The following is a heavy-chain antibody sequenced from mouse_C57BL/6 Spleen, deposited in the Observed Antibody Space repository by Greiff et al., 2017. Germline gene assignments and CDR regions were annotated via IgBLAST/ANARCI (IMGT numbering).Heavy chain of an antibody. CDR3: ARDYDGYQGYAMDY. J-gene: IGHJ4*01. D-gene: IGHD2-3*01. Sequence: QVQLQQPGAELVKPGASVKMSCKASGYTFTSYWITWVKQRPGQGLEWIGDIYPGSGSTNYNEKFKSKATLTVDTSSSTAYMQLSSLTSEDSAVYYCARDYDGYQGYAMDYWGQGTSVTVSS. CDR2: IYPGSGST. CDR1: GYTFTSYW. V-gene: IGHV1-55*01.